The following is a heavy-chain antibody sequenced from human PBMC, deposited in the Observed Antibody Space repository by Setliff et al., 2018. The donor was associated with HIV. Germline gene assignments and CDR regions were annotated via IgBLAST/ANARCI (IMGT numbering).Heavy chain of an antibody. V-gene: IGHV1-18*01. CDR2: ISAYNGNR. Sequence: GASVKVSCKASGYTFTSYGISWVRQAPGQGLEWMGWISAYNGNRNFAQKFRGRVTMTTDISTNTAYMEVRSLSFDDTAVYYCVRLTADRTNYYYYMDVWGKGTTVTVSS. D-gene: IGHD2-8*01. CDR3: VRLTADRTNYYYYMDV. J-gene: IGHJ6*03. CDR1: GYTFTSYG.